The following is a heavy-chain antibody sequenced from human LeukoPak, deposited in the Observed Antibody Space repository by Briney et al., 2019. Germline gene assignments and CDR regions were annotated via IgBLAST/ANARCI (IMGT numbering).Heavy chain of an antibody. J-gene: IGHJ4*02. CDR2: IYYSGST. V-gene: IGHV4-59*01. CDR1: GGSISSYY. D-gene: IGHD4-17*01. Sequence: SETLSLTCTVSGGSISSYYWSWIRQPPGKGLEGIGYIYYSGSTNYNPSLKSRVTISVDTSKTQYSLTLSSVTAADPAVSSCARQGVGVTTSSFDYWGQGTLVTVSS. CDR3: ARQGVGVTTSSFDY.